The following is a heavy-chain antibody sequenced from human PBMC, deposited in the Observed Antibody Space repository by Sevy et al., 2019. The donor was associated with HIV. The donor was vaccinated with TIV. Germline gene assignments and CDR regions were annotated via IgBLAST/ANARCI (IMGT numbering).Heavy chain of an antibody. V-gene: IGHV3-11*01. CDR2: ISSGGSTI. J-gene: IGHJ5*02. Sequence: GGSLRLSCAASGFTFSDYYMSWIRQAPGKGLEWVSYISSGGSTIYYADSVKGRFTISRDNAKNSLYLQMNSLRAEDTAVYYCARIDSGSWHRSKKKENWFDPWGQGTLVTVSS. CDR3: ARIDSGSWHRSKKKENWFDP. D-gene: IGHD6-13*01. CDR1: GFTFSDYY.